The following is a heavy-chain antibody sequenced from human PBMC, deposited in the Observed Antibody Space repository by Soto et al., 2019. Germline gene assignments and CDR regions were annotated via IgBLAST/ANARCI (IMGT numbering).Heavy chain of an antibody. V-gene: IGHV3-48*02. J-gene: IGHJ4*02. CDR2: INKNGFTI. Sequence: GGSLRLSCAVSGFTLTTYSMNWVRQAPGKGLEWISFINKNGFTIYYADSVKGRFTISRGYAKNSLYLQMDSLRHEDTAVYYCARGAVTGTSLFDYWGLGTLVTVSS. CDR3: ARGAVTGTSLFDY. CDR1: GFTLTTYS. D-gene: IGHD6-19*01.